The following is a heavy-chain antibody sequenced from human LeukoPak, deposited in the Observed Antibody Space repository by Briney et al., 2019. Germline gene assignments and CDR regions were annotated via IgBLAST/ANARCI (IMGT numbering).Heavy chain of an antibody. CDR1: GGSISSSTYY. CDR2: SYYGGST. CDR3: ASHDYSNYRDFQH. D-gene: IGHD4-11*01. Sequence: SETLSLTRTVSGGSISSSTYYWGWIRQPPGKGLEWIGSSYYGGSTYYDPSLKSRVTISVDTSKKQFSLKLSSVTAADTAVYYCASHDYSNYRDFQHWGQGTLVTVSS. J-gene: IGHJ1*01. V-gene: IGHV4-39*01.